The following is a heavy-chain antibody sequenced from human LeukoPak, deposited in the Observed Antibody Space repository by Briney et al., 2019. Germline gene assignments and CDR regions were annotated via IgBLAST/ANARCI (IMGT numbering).Heavy chain of an antibody. D-gene: IGHD4-23*01. V-gene: IGHV3-9*01. CDR3: AKDLGNLQNY. J-gene: IGHJ4*02. Sequence: GGSLRLSCAASGFTFDDYAMLWVRQAPGKGLEWVSGIIWSSDIIAYAGSVKGRFTISRDNSKNTLYLQMNSLRAEDTAVYYCAKDLGNLQNYWGQGTLVTVSS. CDR1: GFTFDDYA. CDR2: IIWSSDII.